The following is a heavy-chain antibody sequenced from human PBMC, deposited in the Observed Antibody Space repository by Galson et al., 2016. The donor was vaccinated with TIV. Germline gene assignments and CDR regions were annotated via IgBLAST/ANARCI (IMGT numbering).Heavy chain of an antibody. D-gene: IGHD4-11*01. J-gene: IGHJ6*02. CDR3: ARGDYPATVTTYYYYGMDV. V-gene: IGHV3-30-3*01. CDR1: GFAFSTYA. CDR2: ISYYGSDK. Sequence: SLRLSCAASGFAFSTYAMHWVRQAPGKGLEWVALISYYGSDKYYADSVKGRFTISRDNSKNTLYLQMNNLRAEDTAVYYCARGDYPATVTTYYYYGMDVWGQGTTVTVSS.